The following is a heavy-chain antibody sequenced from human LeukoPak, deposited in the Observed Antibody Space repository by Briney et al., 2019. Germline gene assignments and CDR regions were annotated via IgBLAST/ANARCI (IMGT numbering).Heavy chain of an antibody. V-gene: IGHV1-69*05. CDR3: ARSCSSTSCYSYNWFDP. CDR2: IIPIFGAA. Sequence: SVKVSCKASGGTFSSYAISWVRQAPGQGLEWMGGIIPIFGAANYAQKFQGRVTITTDESTSTAYMELSSLRSEDTAVYYCARSCSSTSCYSYNWFDPWGQGTLVTVSS. D-gene: IGHD2-2*01. J-gene: IGHJ5*02. CDR1: GGTFSSYA.